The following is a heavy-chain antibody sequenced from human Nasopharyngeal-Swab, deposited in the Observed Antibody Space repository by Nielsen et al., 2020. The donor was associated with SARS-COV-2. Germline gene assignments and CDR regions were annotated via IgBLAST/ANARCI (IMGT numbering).Heavy chain of an antibody. J-gene: IGHJ4*02. CDR1: GFTVNTNY. CDR3: ARGGIVATPFDY. Sequence: GESLKISCAASGFTVNTNYMTWVRQAQGKGLEWVSVIYSSGNTYYADSVKGRFTISRDNSKNTLYLQMNSLRAEDTAVYYCARGGIVATPFDYWGQGTLVTVSS. CDR2: IYSSGNT. D-gene: IGHD5-12*01. V-gene: IGHV3-66*01.